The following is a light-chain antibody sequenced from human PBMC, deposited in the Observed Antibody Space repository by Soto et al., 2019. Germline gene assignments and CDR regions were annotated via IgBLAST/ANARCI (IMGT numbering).Light chain of an antibody. V-gene: IGKV3-11*01. J-gene: IGKJ5*01. CDR2: DAS. CDR1: QSVSSY. CDR3: QQRSNWPIT. Sequence: EIVLTQSPATLSLSPGERATLSCRASQSVSSYFAWYQQKPGQAPRLLIYDASNRATGIPARFIGSGSGTDFTLTISSLDPEDFAVYYCQQRSNWPITFGQGTRLEIK.